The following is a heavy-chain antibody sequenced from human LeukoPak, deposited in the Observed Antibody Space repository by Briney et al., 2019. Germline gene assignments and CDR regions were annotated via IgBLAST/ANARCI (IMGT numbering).Heavy chain of an antibody. CDR2: INPSSGGT. Sequence: GSVKVSCKASGYTFTGYYMHWVRQAPGQGLEWMGWINPSSGGTNYAQKFQGRVTMTRDTSISTAYMELSRLRSDDTAVYYCARDGYSSSWLPFDYWGQGTLVTVSS. CDR3: ARDGYSSSWLPFDY. J-gene: IGHJ4*02. D-gene: IGHD6-13*01. CDR1: GYTFTGYY. V-gene: IGHV1-2*02.